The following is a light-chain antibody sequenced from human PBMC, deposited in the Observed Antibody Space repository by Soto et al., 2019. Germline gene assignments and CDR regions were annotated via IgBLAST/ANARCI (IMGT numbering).Light chain of an antibody. CDR2: DAS. CDR1: QSVRTY. V-gene: IGKV3-11*01. J-gene: IGKJ2*01. Sequence: EIVLTQSPATLPFSPGERATLSCRASQSVRTYLTWYQQKPGQAPRVLIYDASNRATGIPARFSGSGSGTDFTLTISSLEAEDFAVYYCQQRYSWPYTFGQGTKLEIK. CDR3: QQRYSWPYT.